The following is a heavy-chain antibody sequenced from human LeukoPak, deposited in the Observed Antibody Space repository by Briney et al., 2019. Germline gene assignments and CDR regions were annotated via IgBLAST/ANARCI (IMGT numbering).Heavy chain of an antibody. CDR3: ARDSSSSWPNWFDP. Sequence: GASVKVSCKASGGTFSSYAISWVRQAPGQGLEWTGRIIPILGIANYAQKFQGRVTITADKSTSTAYMELSSLRSEDTAVYYCARDSSSSWPNWFDPWGQGTLVTVSS. CDR2: IIPILGIA. CDR1: GGTFSSYA. J-gene: IGHJ5*02. D-gene: IGHD6-13*01. V-gene: IGHV1-69*04.